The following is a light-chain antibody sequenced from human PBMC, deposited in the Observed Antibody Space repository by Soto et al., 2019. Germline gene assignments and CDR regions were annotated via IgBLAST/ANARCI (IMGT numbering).Light chain of an antibody. Sequence: DIQMTQSPSSLSAPVGGRVTITCRASQGIRRDLGWYQQKPGKAPTRLIYAVSSLHSGVPSRFSGSGSWTEITRTISSLQPEDPATCYGLQHNSYPLTFGGGTKVEIK. J-gene: IGKJ4*01. CDR1: QGIRRD. CDR3: LQHNSYPLT. V-gene: IGKV1-17*01. CDR2: AVS.